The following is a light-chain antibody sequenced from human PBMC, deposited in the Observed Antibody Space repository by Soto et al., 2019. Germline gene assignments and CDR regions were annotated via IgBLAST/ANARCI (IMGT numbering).Light chain of an antibody. CDR3: QQYSKWPLS. J-gene: IGKJ3*01. V-gene: IGKV3-15*01. CDR1: QSVSNN. CDR2: GAS. Sequence: EMLMTQSPATLSVSPGERATLSCRASQSVSNNLAWYQQKPGQAPRLLIYGASTRATGIPARFSGSGSGTEFTLTISSLQSEDFAVYYCQQYSKWPLSFGPGTKVDIK.